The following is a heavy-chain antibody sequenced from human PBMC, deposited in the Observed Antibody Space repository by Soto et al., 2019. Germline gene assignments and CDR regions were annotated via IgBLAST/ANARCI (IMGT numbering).Heavy chain of an antibody. CDR2: INPSGGST. J-gene: IGHJ6*02. D-gene: IGHD3-9*01. CDR3: AREGVYDILTGLWTYYYGMDV. V-gene: IGHV1-46*01. CDR1: GYIFSSYY. Sequence: QVQLVQSGAEVKKPGASVKVSCKASGYIFSSYYIHWGRQAPGQGLEWMGIINPSGGSTSYGQKFQGRVTMTRDTSTSTVYMELSSLRSEDTAVYYCAREGVYDILTGLWTYYYGMDVWGQGTTVTVSS.